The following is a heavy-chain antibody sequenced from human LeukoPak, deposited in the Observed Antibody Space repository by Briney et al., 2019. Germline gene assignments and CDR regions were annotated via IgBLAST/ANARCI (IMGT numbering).Heavy chain of an antibody. Sequence: QTSETLSFTCTVSGASISSSGYYWGWIRQPPGKGLECIGNIYSSGTTYYNPPLKSRVTISLDTSKSQFSLRLSSVTAADTAMYFCVQIIPGTIEHWGQGTLVTVSS. CDR3: VQIIPGTIEH. CDR1: GASISSSGYY. V-gene: IGHV4-39*01. D-gene: IGHD1-7*01. CDR2: IYSSGTT. J-gene: IGHJ1*01.